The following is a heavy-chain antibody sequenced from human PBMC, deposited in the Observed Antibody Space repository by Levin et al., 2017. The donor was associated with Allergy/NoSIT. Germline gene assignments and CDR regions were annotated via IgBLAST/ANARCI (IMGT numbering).Heavy chain of an antibody. D-gene: IGHD4-17*01. CDR3: ARHDFGDFSYFDY. V-gene: IGHV3-11*03. CDR1: GFTFSDYY. CDR2: ISGETTYT. Sequence: LSLTCAASGFTFSDYYMSWISQAPGKGLEWVSYISGETTYTDYADPVKGRFTISRDNAKTSLSLQMHSLSAEHTAVYYCARHDFGDFSYFDYWRQGILVTVSS. J-gene: IGHJ4*02.